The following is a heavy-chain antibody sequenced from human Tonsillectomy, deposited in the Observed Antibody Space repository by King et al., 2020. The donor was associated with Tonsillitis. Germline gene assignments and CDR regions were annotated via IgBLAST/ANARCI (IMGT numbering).Heavy chain of an antibody. CDR1: GFNFSSYA. J-gene: IGHJ4*02. D-gene: IGHD4-17*01. CDR3: AKTPQDGEIVPDYFDY. Sequence: VQLVESGGRVVQPGRSLRLSCATSGFNFSSYALHWVRQAPGKGLEWLAIISYDGEIKYYADSVKGRFNISRDNTKNRLYLQMNSLRGDDAGVYYCAKTPQDGEIVPDYFDYWGQGTQVSVSS. V-gene: IGHV3-33*03. CDR2: ISYDGEIK.